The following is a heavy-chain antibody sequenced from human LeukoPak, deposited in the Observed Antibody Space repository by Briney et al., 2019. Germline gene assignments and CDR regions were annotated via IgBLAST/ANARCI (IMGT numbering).Heavy chain of an antibody. CDR2: IDYSGTP. V-gene: IGHV4-39*07. CDR1: GGSISSSSYH. J-gene: IGHJ4*02. D-gene: IGHD6-13*01. CDR3: AIRFGRLEAGGTPFDS. Sequence: PSETLSLTCTVSGGSISSSSYHWGWIRQPPGKGLEWIASIDYSGTPYHTPSLKSRVTISIDTSKNQFSLRLSSVTAADTALYYCAIRFGRLEAGGTPFDSWGQGTLVTVSS.